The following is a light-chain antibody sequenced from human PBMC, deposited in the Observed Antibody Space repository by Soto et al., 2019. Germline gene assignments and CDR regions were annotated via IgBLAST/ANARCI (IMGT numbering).Light chain of an antibody. CDR1: SSNIGKDY. J-gene: IGLJ1*01. Sequence: QSVLTQPPSVSAAPGQQVTISCSGSSSNIGKDYISWYQHVPGTAPKLLIFESNKRPSGIPDRFSGSKFGTSATLGITGLQTGDEAEYYCGAWDASLTTYVFGPGTKVTVL. CDR3: GAWDASLTTYV. V-gene: IGLV1-51*01. CDR2: ESN.